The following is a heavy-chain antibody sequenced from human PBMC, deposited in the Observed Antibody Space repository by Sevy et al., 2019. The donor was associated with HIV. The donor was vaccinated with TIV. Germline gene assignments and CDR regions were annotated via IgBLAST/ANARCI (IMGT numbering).Heavy chain of an antibody. CDR1: GFTFSSYA. Sequence: GGSLRLSCTASGFTFSSYAMSWVRQAPGKGLEWVSAISGSGGSTYYADSVKDRFTISRDNSKNMLYLQMNSLRAEDTAVYYCAKDSFDDSSGCFDYWGQGTLVTVSS. J-gene: IGHJ4*02. V-gene: IGHV3-23*01. CDR3: AKDSFDDSSGCFDY. CDR2: ISGSGGST. D-gene: IGHD3-22*01.